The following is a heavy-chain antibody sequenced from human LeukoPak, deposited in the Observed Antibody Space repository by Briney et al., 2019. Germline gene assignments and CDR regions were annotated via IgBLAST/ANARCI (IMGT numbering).Heavy chain of an antibody. Sequence: VASVKVSCKASGYTFTNYGISWVRQAPGQGLQWMGWISAKNGNTKYAEKFRGRGTMTTDTSTNTAYMELRSLRSDDTAVYYCARDRQDYYDSSGYFDNWGQGTLVTVSS. CDR2: ISAKNGNT. CDR3: ARDRQDYYDSSGYFDN. CDR1: GYTFTNYG. V-gene: IGHV1-18*01. J-gene: IGHJ4*02. D-gene: IGHD3-22*01.